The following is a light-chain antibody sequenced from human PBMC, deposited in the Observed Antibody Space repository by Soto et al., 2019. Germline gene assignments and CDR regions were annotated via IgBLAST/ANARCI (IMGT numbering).Light chain of an antibody. V-gene: IGKV3-15*01. J-gene: IGKJ1*01. CDR1: QSVSSN. CDR3: QQYNNLQT. Sequence: EIVMTQSPATLSVSPGERATLSCRASQSVSSNLAWYQQKPGQAPRLLIYGASTRATGIPARFSGSGSGTEFTLTISSLQSEDFAVYYCQQYNNLQTFGQGTKVAIK. CDR2: GAS.